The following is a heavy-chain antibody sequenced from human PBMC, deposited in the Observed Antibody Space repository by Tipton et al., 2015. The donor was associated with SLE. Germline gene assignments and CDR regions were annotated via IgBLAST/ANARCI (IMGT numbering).Heavy chain of an antibody. Sequence: GSLRLSCAASGFSLSSYSMDWVRQAPGKGLEWVSSISKTSSHIYYADSVKGRFTISRDNAKNSLFLQMNSLTAEDTAVYYCARDHLYDGSYQYFMDVWGTGTTVTVSS. CDR3: ARDHLYDGSYQYFMDV. CDR1: GFSLSSYS. J-gene: IGHJ6*03. CDR2: ISKTSSHI. D-gene: IGHD2-2*02. V-gene: IGHV3-21*01.